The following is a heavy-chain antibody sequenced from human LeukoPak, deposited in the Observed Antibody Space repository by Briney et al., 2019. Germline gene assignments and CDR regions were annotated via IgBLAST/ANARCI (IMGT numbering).Heavy chain of an antibody. V-gene: IGHV3-7*01. CDR1: GFPFSPDW. CDR3: ASLDTAAIRTGGY. D-gene: IGHD5-18*01. CDR2: IKKSGSET. J-gene: IGHJ4*02. Sequence: GSLRLSCAASGFPFSPDWMSWVRQAPGKGLEWVAMIKKSGSETHYVGSVKGRFTISRDSARNSLYLQMSSLKADDTAVYYCASLDTAAIRTGGYWGQGTLVTVSS.